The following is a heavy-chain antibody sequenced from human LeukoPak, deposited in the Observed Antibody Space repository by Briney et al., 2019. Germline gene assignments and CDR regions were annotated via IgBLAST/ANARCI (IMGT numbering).Heavy chain of an antibody. V-gene: IGHV3-30-3*01. CDR1: GFTFSNYA. D-gene: IGHD7-27*01. J-gene: IGHJ4*02. Sequence: PGGSLRLSCAASGFTFSNYAMHWVRQAPGKGLEWVAVISYDGSNKYYADSVKGRFTISRDNSKNTLYLQMNSLRVEDTAVYYCARDLELGAFDYWGQGTLVTVSS. CDR2: ISYDGSNK. CDR3: ARDLELGAFDY.